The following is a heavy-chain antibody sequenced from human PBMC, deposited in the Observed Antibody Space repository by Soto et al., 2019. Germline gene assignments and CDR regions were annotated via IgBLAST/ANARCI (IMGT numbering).Heavy chain of an antibody. Sequence: SVKVSCKASGGTFSSYAISWVRQAPGQGLEWMGGIIPIFGTANYAQKFQGRVTITADESTSTAYMELSSLRSEDTAVYYCARGKITFGGVISHPGMDVWGQGTTVTVSS. D-gene: IGHD3-16*02. CDR2: IIPIFGTA. J-gene: IGHJ6*02. CDR3: ARGKITFGGVISHPGMDV. CDR1: GGTFSSYA. V-gene: IGHV1-69*13.